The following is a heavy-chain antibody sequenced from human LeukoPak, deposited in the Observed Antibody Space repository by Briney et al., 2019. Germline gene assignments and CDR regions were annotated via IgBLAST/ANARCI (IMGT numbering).Heavy chain of an antibody. CDR3: AKDTVAVAALFDP. CDR2: ISGSGSST. CDR1: GFTFSSYA. J-gene: IGHJ5*02. Sequence: GGSLGLSCAASGFTFSSYAMSWVRQAPGKGLEWLSSISGSGSSTYYADSVKGRFTISRDNSKNTLYLQMNSLRAEDTAVYYCAKDTVAVAALFDPWGQGTLVTVSS. D-gene: IGHD6-19*01. V-gene: IGHV3-23*01.